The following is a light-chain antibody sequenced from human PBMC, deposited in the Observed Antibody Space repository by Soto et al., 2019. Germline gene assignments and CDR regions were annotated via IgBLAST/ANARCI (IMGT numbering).Light chain of an antibody. CDR3: TQAVHTPPFT. J-gene: IGKJ3*01. Sequence: DIVRTQSPLSLPVTPGEPASISCRSSQSLLHSNGYNYLDWYLQKPGQSPQLLIYSGSNRASGDTDRFTGSGSGTDFTLKISTVEAGDVGVYFCTQAVHTPPFTFGPGTKVDIK. V-gene: IGKV2-28*01. CDR1: QSLLHSNGYNY. CDR2: SGS.